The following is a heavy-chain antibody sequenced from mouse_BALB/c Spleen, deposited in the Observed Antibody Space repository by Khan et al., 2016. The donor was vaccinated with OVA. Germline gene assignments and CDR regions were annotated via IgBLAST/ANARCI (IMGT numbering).Heavy chain of an antibody. CDR1: GYSITSGYF. Sequence: EVKLLESGPGLVKPSQSLSLTCSVTGYSITSGYFWNWIRQFPGNKLEWMGYIRYDGNSNYNPSLKNRISITRDTSKNQFFLKLNSVTPEDTATSYSARGGSSGPAWFAYWGQGTLVTVSA. J-gene: IGHJ3*01. D-gene: IGHD3-1*01. V-gene: IGHV3-6*02. CDR2: IRYDGNS. CDR3: ARGGSSGPAWFAY.